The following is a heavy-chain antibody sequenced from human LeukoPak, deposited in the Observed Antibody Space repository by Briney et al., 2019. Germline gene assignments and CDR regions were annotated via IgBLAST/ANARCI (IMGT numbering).Heavy chain of an antibody. Sequence: QTGGSLRLSCAVSGFTFNAYGMHWVRQAPGKGLVWVSRINSDGSSTSYADSVKGRFTISRDNARNTLYLQMNSLRAEDTAVYYCARGSSSLVDYWGQGTLVTVSS. CDR1: GFTFNAYG. CDR2: INSDGSST. V-gene: IGHV3-74*01. CDR3: ARGSSSLVDY. J-gene: IGHJ4*02. D-gene: IGHD6-13*01.